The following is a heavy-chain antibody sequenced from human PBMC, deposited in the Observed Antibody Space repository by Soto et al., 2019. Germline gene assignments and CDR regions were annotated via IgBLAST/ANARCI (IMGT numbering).Heavy chain of an antibody. J-gene: IGHJ6*02. CDR3: ARERTGTTSMDV. D-gene: IGHD1-1*01. Sequence: QVQLVQSGAEVKKPGASVKVSCKASGYTFTSYDINWVRQATGQGLEWMGWMNPNSGNTGYAQKFQGRVTMTRNTSISTAYMELSSMRSEDTAVFYCARERTGTTSMDVWGQGTTVTVSS. CDR2: MNPNSGNT. V-gene: IGHV1-8*01. CDR1: GYTFTSYD.